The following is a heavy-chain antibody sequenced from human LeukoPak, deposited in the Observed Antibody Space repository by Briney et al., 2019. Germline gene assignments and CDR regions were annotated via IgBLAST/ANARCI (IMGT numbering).Heavy chain of an antibody. Sequence: SETLSLTCTVSGGSIRSYYWSWIRQPPGKTLEWIGYIYSTGSTNYNPSLKSRVTFSVDKSKNQFSLKLSSVTAGDTAVYYCARGTEEFGELLKVWGQGTLVTVSS. CDR1: GGSIRSYY. J-gene: IGHJ4*02. V-gene: IGHV4-59*01. CDR3: ARGTEEFGELLKV. CDR2: IYSTGST. D-gene: IGHD3-10*01.